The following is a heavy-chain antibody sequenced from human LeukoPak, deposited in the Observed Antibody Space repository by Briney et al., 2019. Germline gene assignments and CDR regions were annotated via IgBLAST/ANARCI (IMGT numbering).Heavy chain of an antibody. CDR1: GFTFSSYG. CDR2: IWYDGSNK. CDR3: ARDRALRGFDY. J-gene: IGHJ4*02. V-gene: IGHV3-33*01. D-gene: IGHD3-10*01. Sequence: GRSLRLSCAASGFTFSSYGMHWVRQAPGKGLEWVAVIWYDGSNKYYADSVKGRFTISRDNSKNTPYLQMNSLRAEDTAVYYCARDRALRGFDYWGQGTLVTVSS.